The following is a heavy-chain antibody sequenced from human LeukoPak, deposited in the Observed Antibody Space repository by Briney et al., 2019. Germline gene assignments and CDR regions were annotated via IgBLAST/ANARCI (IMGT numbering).Heavy chain of an antibody. CDR2: IGIRGDT. CDR3: ARGGIQVSGIDEFDY. V-gene: IGHV3-13*01. D-gene: IGHD6-19*01. CDR1: GFTFIDYD. J-gene: IGHJ4*02. Sequence: GGSLRLSCAASGFTFIDYDMHWVRQVIGKGLEWVSAIGIRGDTHYSGSVKGRFTISRENAESSLYLQMNSLRAEDTAVYYCARGGIQVSGIDEFDYWGQGTLVTVPS.